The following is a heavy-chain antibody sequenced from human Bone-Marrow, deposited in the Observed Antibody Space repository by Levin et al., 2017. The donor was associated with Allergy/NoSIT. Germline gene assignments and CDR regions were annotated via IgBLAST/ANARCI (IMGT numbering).Heavy chain of an antibody. CDR3: ARSAPDWGGDCHFES. CDR2: IDWDDDK. V-gene: IGHV2-70*04. Sequence: SWVRQAPGKGLEWVGRIDWDDDKVYSTSLKTRLTISKDTSKKQVVLTMTNMDTVDTATYYCARSAPDWGGDCHFESWGQGTLVTVSS. D-gene: IGHD2-21*02. J-gene: IGHJ4*02.